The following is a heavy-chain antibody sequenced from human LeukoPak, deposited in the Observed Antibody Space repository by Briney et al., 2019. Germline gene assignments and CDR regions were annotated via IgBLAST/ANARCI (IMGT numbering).Heavy chain of an antibody. D-gene: IGHD2-15*01. J-gene: IGHJ4*02. Sequence: KPGGSLRLSCAASGFTLSDYSMNWFRQAPGKGLEWVSSISSSSNYIYYADSVKGRFTISRDNAKNSLHLQMNSLRAEDTAVYYCASSGPRRCSGGTCYPYYFDYWGQGTLVTVSS. CDR3: ASSGPRRCSGGTCYPYYFDY. CDR2: ISSSSNYI. CDR1: GFTLSDYS. V-gene: IGHV3-21*01.